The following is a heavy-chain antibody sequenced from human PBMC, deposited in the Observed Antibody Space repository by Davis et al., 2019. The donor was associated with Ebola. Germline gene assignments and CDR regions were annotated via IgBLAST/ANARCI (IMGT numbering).Heavy chain of an antibody. CDR2: IDQDGSEK. V-gene: IGHV3-7*01. CDR3: ARDQDNWNWYY. CDR1: GFSFSNYW. J-gene: IGHJ4*02. Sequence: GESLKISCAASGFSFSNYWMSWVRQAPGKGLEWVANIDQDGSEKYVDSVKGRFTISRDNAKNSLYLQMNNLRAADTAVYYCARDQDNWNWYYWGQGTLVTVSS. D-gene: IGHD1-20*01.